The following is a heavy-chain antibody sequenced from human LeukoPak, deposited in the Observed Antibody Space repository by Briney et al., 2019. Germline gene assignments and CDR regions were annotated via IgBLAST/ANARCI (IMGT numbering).Heavy chain of an antibody. J-gene: IGHJ5*02. CDR2: IYPGDSDT. CDR3: ARLVAYCDSSPNWFDP. Sequence: GESLKISCKGSGYSFTSYWIGWVRQMPGKGLEWMGIIYPGDSDTRYSPSFQGQVTISADKSISTAYLQWSSLKASDTAMYYCARLVAYCDSSPNWFDPWGQGTLVTVSS. D-gene: IGHD3-22*01. V-gene: IGHV5-51*01. CDR1: GYSFTSYW.